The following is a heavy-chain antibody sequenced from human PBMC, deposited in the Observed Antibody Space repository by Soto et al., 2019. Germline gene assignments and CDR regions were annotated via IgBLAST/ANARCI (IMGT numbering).Heavy chain of an antibody. J-gene: IGHJ6*04. CDR3: ARASRFPVGTAATVTFYYNAMDI. D-gene: IGHD3-16*01. CDR2: IGTTGDR. CDR1: GFTFSNND. Sequence: EVQLVESGGGLVQPGGSLRLSCAASGFTFSNNDMHWVRQVTGKGLVWFAAIGTTGDRYYAGSVTGRFTISTDNAKNSLYLQLHSLRADDTAVYYGARASRFPVGTAATVTFYYNAMDIWSKGTTVTVSS. V-gene: IGHV3-13*01.